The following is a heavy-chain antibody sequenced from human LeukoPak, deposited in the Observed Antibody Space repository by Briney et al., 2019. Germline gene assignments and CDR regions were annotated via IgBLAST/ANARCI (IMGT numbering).Heavy chain of an antibody. D-gene: IGHD2-15*01. CDR2: MNPNSGGT. CDR3: ARGYCSGGSCYSVENWFDP. V-gene: IGHV1-2*06. J-gene: IGHJ5*02. Sequence: ASVKVSCKAAGYTFTGYYMFWVRQAPGQGLEWMGRMNPNSGGTNYARKFQGRVTMTRDTSIITAYMELSRLRSDDTAVYYCARGYCSGGSCYSVENWFDPWGQGTLVTVSS. CDR1: GYTFTGYY.